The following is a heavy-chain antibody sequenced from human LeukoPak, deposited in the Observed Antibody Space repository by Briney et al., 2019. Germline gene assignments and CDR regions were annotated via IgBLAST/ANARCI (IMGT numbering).Heavy chain of an antibody. J-gene: IGHJ4*02. CDR1: GGSFSGYY. Sequence: PSETLSLTCAVYGGSFSGYYWSWIRQPPGKGLEWIGEINHSGSTNYNPSLKSRVTISVDTSKNQFSLKLSSVTAADTAVYYCARGSISSWYPRFDYWGQGTLVTVSS. CDR3: ARGSISSWYPRFDY. V-gene: IGHV4-34*01. CDR2: INHSGST. D-gene: IGHD6-13*01.